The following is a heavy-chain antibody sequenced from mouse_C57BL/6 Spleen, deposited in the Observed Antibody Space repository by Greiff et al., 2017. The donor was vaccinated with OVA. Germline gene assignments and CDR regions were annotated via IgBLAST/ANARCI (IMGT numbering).Heavy chain of an antibody. CDR2: ISGGGGNT. CDR1: GFTFSSYT. Sequence: EVKLVESGGGLVKPGGSLKLSCAASGFTFSSYTMSWVRQTPEKRLEWVATISGGGGNTYYPDSVKGRFTISRDNAKNTLYLQMSSLRSEDTALYYCARHRYYYGSSFAYWGQGTLVTVSA. D-gene: IGHD1-1*01. J-gene: IGHJ3*01. V-gene: IGHV5-9*01. CDR3: ARHRYYYGSSFAY.